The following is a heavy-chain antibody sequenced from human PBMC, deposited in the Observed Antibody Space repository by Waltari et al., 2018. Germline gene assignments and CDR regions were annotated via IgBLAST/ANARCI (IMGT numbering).Heavy chain of an antibody. D-gene: IGHD6-13*01. CDR1: GFTFSSYA. CDR2: ISGSGGSP. CDR3: AKAPLAAAGTGWFDP. Sequence: EVQLLESGGGLVQPGGSLRLSCAASGFTFSSYAMSWVRQAPGKGLEWVSAISGSGGSPYYADAVKGRFTISRDNSKNTLYLQMNSLRAEDTAVYYCAKAPLAAAGTGWFDPWGQGTLVTVSS. V-gene: IGHV3-23*01. J-gene: IGHJ5*02.